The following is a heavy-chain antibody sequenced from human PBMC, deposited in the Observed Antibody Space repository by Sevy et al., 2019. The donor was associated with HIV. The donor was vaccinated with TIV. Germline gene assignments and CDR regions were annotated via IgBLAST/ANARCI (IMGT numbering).Heavy chain of an antibody. CDR2: ISYDGSNK. Sequence: GGSLRLSCAASGFTFSSYGMHWVRQAPGKGLEWVAVISYDGSNKYYADSVKGRFTISRDNSKNTVYLQMNSLRAEDTAVYYCAKDQYIVATIGFYGMDVWGQGTTVTVSS. D-gene: IGHD5-12*01. CDR3: AKDQYIVATIGFYGMDV. J-gene: IGHJ6*02. CDR1: GFTFSSYG. V-gene: IGHV3-30*18.